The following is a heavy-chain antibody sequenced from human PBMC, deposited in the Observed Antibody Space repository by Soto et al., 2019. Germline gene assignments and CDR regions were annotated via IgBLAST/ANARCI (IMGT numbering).Heavy chain of an antibody. CDR2: IRSKANSYVT. D-gene: IGHD1-7*01. CDR3: TSRYSWNYDAFDI. CDR1: GFTFSGSA. V-gene: IGHV3-73*01. Sequence: GGSLRLSCAASGFTFSGSAMHWVRQASGKGLEWVGRIRSKANSYVTAYAASVKGRIIISRDDSKNTAYLQMNSLKTEDTAVYYCTSRYSWNYDAFDIWGQGTMVTVSS. J-gene: IGHJ3*02.